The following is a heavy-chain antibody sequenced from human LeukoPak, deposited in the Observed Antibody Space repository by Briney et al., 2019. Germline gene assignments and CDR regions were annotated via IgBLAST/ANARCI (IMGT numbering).Heavy chain of an antibody. CDR2: ISWNSGSI. V-gene: IGHV3-9*01. J-gene: IGHJ6*03. CDR3: ARVMVTTYYYYYMDV. D-gene: IGHD4-17*01. Sequence: GGSLRLSCAASGFTFDDYAMHWVRQAPGKGLEWVSGISWNSGSIGYADSVKGRFTISRDNAKNSLYLQMNNLRAEDTAVYYCARVMVTTYYYYYMDVWGKGTTVTISS. CDR1: GFTFDDYA.